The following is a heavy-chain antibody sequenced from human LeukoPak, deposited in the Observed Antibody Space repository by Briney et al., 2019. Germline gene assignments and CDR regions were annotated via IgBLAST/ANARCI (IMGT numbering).Heavy chain of an antibody. CDR2: IYTSGST. D-gene: IGHD1-26*01. CDR3: ARDVALSGSYYSFWFDP. J-gene: IGHJ5*02. Sequence: PSETLSLTCTVSGGSISSYYWSWIRQPAGKGLEWIGRIYTSGSTNYNPSLKSRVTMSVDTSKNQFSLKLSSVTAADTAVYYCARDVALSGSYYSFWFDPWGQGTLATVSS. CDR1: GGSISSYY. V-gene: IGHV4-4*07.